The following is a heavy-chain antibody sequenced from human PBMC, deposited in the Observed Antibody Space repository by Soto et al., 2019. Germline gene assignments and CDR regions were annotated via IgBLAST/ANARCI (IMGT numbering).Heavy chain of an antibody. V-gene: IGHV1-18*01. Sequence: QVQLVQSGAEVKKPGASVKVSCKASGYTFTSYGISWVRQAPGQGLEWMGWISAYNGNTNYAQKLQGRVTMTTDTSTSTAYMELRSLRSDDTAVYYCARVPSYNWNDDLFLYYFDYWGQGTLVTVSS. CDR3: ARVPSYNWNDDLFLYYFDY. D-gene: IGHD1-1*01. J-gene: IGHJ4*02. CDR1: GYTFTSYG. CDR2: ISAYNGNT.